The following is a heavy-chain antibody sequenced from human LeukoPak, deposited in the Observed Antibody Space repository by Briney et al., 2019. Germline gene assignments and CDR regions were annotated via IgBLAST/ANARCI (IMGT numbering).Heavy chain of an antibody. D-gene: IGHD3-3*01. V-gene: IGHV1-46*03. J-gene: IGHJ4*02. CDR2: INPSGGST. Sequence: ASVKVSCKASGYTFTSYYMHWVRQAPGQGLEWMGIINPSGGSTSYAQKFQGRVTMTRDTSTSTVYMDLSSLRSEDTAVYYCARVARYDCWSGYLNFDYWGQGTLVTVSS. CDR3: ARVARYDCWSGYLNFDY. CDR1: GYTFTSYY.